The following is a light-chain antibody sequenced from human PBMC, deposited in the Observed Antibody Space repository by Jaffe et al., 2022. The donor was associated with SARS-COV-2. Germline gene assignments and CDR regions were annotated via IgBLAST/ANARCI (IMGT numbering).Light chain of an antibody. V-gene: IGKV1-12*01. CDR2: AAS. CDR1: QDISKW. CDR3: QQTDSFPYT. J-gene: IGKJ2*01. Sequence: DIQMTQSPSSVSASVGDSVSITCRASQDISKWLAWYQQRPGKAPKVLICAASTLQSGVPSRFSGSGSGTDFTLTISSLQPEDFATYYCQQTDSFPYTFGRGTKLEIK.